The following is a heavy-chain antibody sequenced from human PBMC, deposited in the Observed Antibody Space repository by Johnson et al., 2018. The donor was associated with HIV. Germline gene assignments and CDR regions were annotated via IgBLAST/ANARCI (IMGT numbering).Heavy chain of an antibody. CDR1: GFTFDDYG. D-gene: IGHD6-13*01. J-gene: IGHJ3*02. CDR3: ARDRGIGAAGDAFDI. V-gene: IGHV3-20*04. CDR2: INWNGGST. Sequence: VQLVESGGGVIRPGGSLRLSCATSGFTFDDYGMSWVRQAPGKGLEWVSGINWNGGSTGYADSVKGRFTISRDNALNSLYLQMNSLRVEDTALYYCARDRGIGAAGDAFDIWGLGTMVTVSS.